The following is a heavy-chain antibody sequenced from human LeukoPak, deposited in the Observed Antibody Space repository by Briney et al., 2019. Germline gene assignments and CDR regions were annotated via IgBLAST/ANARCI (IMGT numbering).Heavy chain of an antibody. CDR2: ISGSGGST. CDR1: GFTFSSYA. J-gene: IGHJ4*02. Sequence: GGSLRLSCAASGFTFSSYAMSWVRQAPGKGLEWVSAISGSGGSTYYADSVKGRFTISRDNSKNTLYLQMNSLRAEDTAVYCCAKDQSSPIAAAGMFGYWGQGTLVTVSS. V-gene: IGHV3-23*01. CDR3: AKDQSSPIAAAGMFGY. D-gene: IGHD6-13*01.